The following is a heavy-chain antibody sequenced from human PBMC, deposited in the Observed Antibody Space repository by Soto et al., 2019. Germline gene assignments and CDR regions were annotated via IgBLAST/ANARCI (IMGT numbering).Heavy chain of an antibody. J-gene: IGHJ4*02. Sequence: EVQLLESGGGLVQPGGFLRLSCVGSGFFFSSYTMTWVRQAPGKGLEWVSSFSATSENTYYADSARGRFTISRDNSKNTLFLQMNSLTAEDTAMYYCAKARDQQWVRLPFDYWGQGILVIVSS. CDR1: GFFFSSYT. D-gene: IGHD6-19*01. V-gene: IGHV3-23*01. CDR2: FSATSENT. CDR3: AKARDQQWVRLPFDY.